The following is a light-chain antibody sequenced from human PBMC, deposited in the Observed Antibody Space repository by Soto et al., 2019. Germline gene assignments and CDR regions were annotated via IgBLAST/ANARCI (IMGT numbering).Light chain of an antibody. Sequence: EIVLTQSPGTLSLSPGERATLSCRASQSVSSSYLAWDQQKPGQAPRLLIYGASSRATGIPDRFSGSGSGTDFALTISRLEPEDFAVYYCQQYGSSSWTFGQGTKGEIK. CDR2: GAS. CDR3: QQYGSSSWT. V-gene: IGKV3-20*01. CDR1: QSVSSSY. J-gene: IGKJ1*01.